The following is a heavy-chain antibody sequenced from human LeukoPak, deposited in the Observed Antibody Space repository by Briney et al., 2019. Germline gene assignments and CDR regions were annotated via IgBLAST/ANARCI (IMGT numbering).Heavy chain of an antibody. D-gene: IGHD3-9*01. CDR2: IYYTGST. J-gene: IGHJ4*02. CDR1: GGSISSGGYY. V-gene: IGHV4-31*03. Sequence: SQTLSLTCTVSGGSISSGGYYWSWIRQHPGKGLEWIGYIYYTGSTYYNPSLKSRVTISVDTSKNQFSLKLNSVTAADTAVYYCSRRNYDILTGYHNYFDYWGQGTLVTVSS. CDR3: SRRNYDILTGYHNYFDY.